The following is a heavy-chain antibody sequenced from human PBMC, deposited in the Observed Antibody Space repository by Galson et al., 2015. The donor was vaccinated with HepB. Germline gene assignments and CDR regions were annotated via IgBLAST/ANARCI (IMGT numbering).Heavy chain of an antibody. CDR2: IYYSGST. V-gene: IGHV4-39*01. J-gene: IGHJ4*02. CDR3: ARLTYLLQSFDY. Sequence: ETLSLTCTVSGGSISSSSYYWGWIRQPPGKGLEWIGSIYYSGSTYYNPSLKSRVTISVDTSKNQFSLKLSSVTAADTAVYYCARLTYLLQSFDYWGQGTLVTVSS. D-gene: IGHD4-11*01. CDR1: GGSISSSSYY.